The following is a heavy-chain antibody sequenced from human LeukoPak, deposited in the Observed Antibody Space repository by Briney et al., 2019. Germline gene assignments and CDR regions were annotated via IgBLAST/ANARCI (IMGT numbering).Heavy chain of an antibody. V-gene: IGHV1-2*02. D-gene: IGHD6-13*01. J-gene: IGHJ4*02. Sequence: ASVKVSCKASGYTFTGYYMHWVRQAPGQGLEWMGWINPNSGGTNYAQKLQGRVTMTTDTSTSTAYMELRSLRSDDTAVYYCARLAGYSSSWYYFDYWGQGTLVTVSS. CDR2: INPNSGGT. CDR3: ARLAGYSSSWYYFDY. CDR1: GYTFTGYY.